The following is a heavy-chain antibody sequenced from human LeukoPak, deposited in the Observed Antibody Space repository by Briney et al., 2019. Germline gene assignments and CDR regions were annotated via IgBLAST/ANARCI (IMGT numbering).Heavy chain of an antibody. CDR1: GFTFSGNW. Sequence: PGGSLRLSCEASGFTFSGNWMSWVRQAPGKGLEWVASINPDGSQKLYVDSVKGRFTISRDNTKSSLYLQTNSLGAEDTAMYYCAKLLGTATTYDSWGQGTRVTVSS. J-gene: IGHJ4*02. V-gene: IGHV3-7*01. CDR3: AKLLGTATTYDS. D-gene: IGHD5-24*01. CDR2: INPDGSQK.